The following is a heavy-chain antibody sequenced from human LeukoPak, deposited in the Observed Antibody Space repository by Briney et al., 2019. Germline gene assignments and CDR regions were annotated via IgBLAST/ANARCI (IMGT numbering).Heavy chain of an antibody. CDR3: AKLGRNHDDY. CDR1: GFTFSSYA. V-gene: IGHV3-23*01. Sequence: QPGGSLRLSCAASGFTFSSYAMNWVRQAPGKGLEWVSSIIGSGGSTYYADSVKGRFTISRDNSKNTLYLQMNSLRAEDTAVYCCAKLGRNHDDYWGQGTLVTVSS. J-gene: IGHJ4*02. CDR2: IIGSGGST. D-gene: IGHD1-14*01.